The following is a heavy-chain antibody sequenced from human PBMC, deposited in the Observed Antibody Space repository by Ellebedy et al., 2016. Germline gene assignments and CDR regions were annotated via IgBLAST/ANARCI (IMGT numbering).Heavy chain of an antibody. CDR2: IYGNDDK. D-gene: IGHD1-14*01. CDR1: GFSLDTSAVV. V-gene: IGHV2-5*01. CDR3: AHRSTNQEVDY. J-gene: IGHJ4*02. Sequence: SGPTLVKPTQTLTLTCTFSGFSLDTSAVVVGWIRQPPGKALEWLSFIYGNDDKRYRPSLRSRLTITKATSKNQVVLTMTNMDPVDTGTYFCAHRSTNQEVDYWGQGTLVTVSS.